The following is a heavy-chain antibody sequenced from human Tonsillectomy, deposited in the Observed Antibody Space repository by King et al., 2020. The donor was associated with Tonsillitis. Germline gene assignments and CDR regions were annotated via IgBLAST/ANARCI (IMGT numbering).Heavy chain of an antibody. D-gene: IGHD3-16*01. J-gene: IGHJ6*02. CDR1: GFTFDDYA. CDR2: INWNGGSL. Sequence: VQLVESGGGLVQPGRSLRLSCTASGFTFDDYAMHWVRQAPGKGLEWVSGINWNGGSLGYADSVKGRFTISRDHAKNSLFLQMNSLRVEDTALYCCTKDAKGGLSLYYFYGMDVWGHGTPVTVSS. CDR3: TKDAKGGLSLYYFYGMDV. V-gene: IGHV3-9*01.